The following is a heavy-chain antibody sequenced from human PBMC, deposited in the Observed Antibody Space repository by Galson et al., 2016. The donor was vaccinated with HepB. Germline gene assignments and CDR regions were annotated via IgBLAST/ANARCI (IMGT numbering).Heavy chain of an antibody. Sequence: SETLSLTCTVSGGSISTINYYWGWIRQPPGKGLEWIGTISYSGRTSYNPSLRSRVSISGHTSKKQFSLTLNSVTAADSSVYYCARHLEGDNDAFDVWGQGTMVTVSS. V-gene: IGHV4-39*01. D-gene: IGHD3-3*01. CDR1: GGSISTINYY. CDR3: ARHLEGDNDAFDV. CDR2: ISYSGRT. J-gene: IGHJ3*01.